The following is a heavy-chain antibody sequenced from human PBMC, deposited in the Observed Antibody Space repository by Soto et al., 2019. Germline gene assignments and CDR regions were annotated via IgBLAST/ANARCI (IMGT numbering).Heavy chain of an antibody. D-gene: IGHD3-22*01. Sequence: SVKVSCKASGGTFSSYAISWVRQAPGQGLEWMGGIIPIFGTANYAQKFQGRVTITADESTSTAYMELSSLRSEETAVYYCARGLYFYGSSGYCLGCDXWGQGTLVTVSS. CDR2: IIPIFGTA. V-gene: IGHV1-69*13. CDR1: GGTFSSYA. J-gene: IGHJ4*02. CDR3: ARGLYFYGSSGYCLGCDX.